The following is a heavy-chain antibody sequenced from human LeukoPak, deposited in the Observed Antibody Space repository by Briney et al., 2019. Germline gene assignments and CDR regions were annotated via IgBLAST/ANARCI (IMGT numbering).Heavy chain of an antibody. CDR2: IIPIFGTA. CDR3: AGNSGYDLNDAFDI. J-gene: IGHJ3*02. D-gene: IGHD5-12*01. Sequence: GSSVKVSCKASGGTFISYAISWVRQAPGQGREGMGGIIPIFGTANYAQKFQGRVTITADESTSTAYMELSSLRSEDTAVYYCAGNSGYDLNDAFDIWGQGTMVTVSS. V-gene: IGHV1-69*01. CDR1: GGTFISYA.